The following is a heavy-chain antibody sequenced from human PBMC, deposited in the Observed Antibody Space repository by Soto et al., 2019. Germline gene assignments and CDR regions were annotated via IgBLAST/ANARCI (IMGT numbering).Heavy chain of an antibody. CDR2: IWYDGSNK. D-gene: IGHD4-17*01. CDR3: ASYTVTSGFVY. V-gene: IGHV3-33*01. Sequence: QVQLVESGGGVGQPGRSLRLSCAASGFTFSSYGMHWVRQAPGKGLEWVAVIWYDGSNKYYADSVKGRFTISRDNSKNTLYLQLNSLRAEDTAVYYCASYTVTSGFVYWGQGTLVTVSS. J-gene: IGHJ4*02. CDR1: GFTFSSYG.